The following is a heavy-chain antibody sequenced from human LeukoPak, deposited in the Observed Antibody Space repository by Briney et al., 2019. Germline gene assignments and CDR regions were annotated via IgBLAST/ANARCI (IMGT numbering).Heavy chain of an antibody. CDR3: AKDISTARWLVSDYGMDV. CDR1: GFTFRSYW. V-gene: IGHV3-7*03. CDR2: IKEDGGEG. D-gene: IGHD6-19*01. Sequence: TGGSLRLSCVASGFTFRSYWMTWVRQAPGKGLEWVANIKEDGGEGYYVDSVKGRFTISRDNSKNSLYLQMNSLRTEDTALYYCAKDISTARWLVSDYGMDVWGQGTTVTVSS. J-gene: IGHJ6*02.